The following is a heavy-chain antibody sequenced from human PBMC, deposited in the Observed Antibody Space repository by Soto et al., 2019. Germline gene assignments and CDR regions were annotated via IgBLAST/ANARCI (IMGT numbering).Heavy chain of an antibody. CDR2: VHDSGST. J-gene: IGHJ4*02. V-gene: IGHV4-39*01. CDR1: GGSIRSNIYY. D-gene: IGHD3-22*01. Sequence: SETLSLTCSVSGGSIRSNIYYWVLIRQPPGKGLEWIATVHDSGSTYYTPSLKNRVTISADTSNNQFSLRLNSVTAADTAVYYCARQHYYDSSGYYTWNWGQGTLVTVSS. CDR3: ARQHYYDSSGYYTWN.